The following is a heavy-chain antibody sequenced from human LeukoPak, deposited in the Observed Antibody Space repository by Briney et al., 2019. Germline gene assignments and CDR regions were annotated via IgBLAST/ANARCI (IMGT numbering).Heavy chain of an antibody. CDR3: AKDHQHFSHIRASDYGMDV. J-gene: IGHJ6*02. CDR1: GFTFSSYG. V-gene: IGHV3-30*18. D-gene: IGHD2/OR15-2a*01. Sequence: GRSLRLSCAASGFTFSSYGMHWVRQAPGKGLEWVAVISYDGSNKYYADSVKGRFTISRDNSKNTLYLQMNSLRAEDTAVYYCAKDHQHFSHIRASDYGMDVWGQGTTVTVSS. CDR2: ISYDGSNK.